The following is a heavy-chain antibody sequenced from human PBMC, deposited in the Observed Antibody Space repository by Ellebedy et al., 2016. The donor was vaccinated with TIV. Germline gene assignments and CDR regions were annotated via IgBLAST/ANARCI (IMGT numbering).Heavy chain of an antibody. D-gene: IGHD3-10*01. CDR3: ARDLYGSGDYGMDV. J-gene: IGHJ6*02. CDR1: GYTFTSYY. CDR2: INPSGGST. V-gene: IGHV1-46*01. Sequence: AASVKVSCKASGYTFTSYYMPWVRQAPGQGLEWRGIINPSGGSTRYAQKFQGRVTMTRDTSTSTVYMELSSLRSDDTAVYYCARDLYGSGDYGMDVWGQGTTVTVSS.